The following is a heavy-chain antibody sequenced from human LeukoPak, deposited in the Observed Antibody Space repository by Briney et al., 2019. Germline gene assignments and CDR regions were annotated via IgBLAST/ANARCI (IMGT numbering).Heavy chain of an antibody. J-gene: IGHJ4*02. V-gene: IGHV1-2*02. Sequence: ASVKVSCKASGYTFTSYYMHWVRQAPGQGLEWMGWINPNSGGTNYAQKFQGRVTMTRDTSISTAYMELSRLRSDDTAVYYCARGLLSDTAMAYFDYWGQGTLVTVSS. CDR1: GYTFTSYY. CDR3: ARGLLSDTAMAYFDY. D-gene: IGHD5-18*01. CDR2: INPNSGGT.